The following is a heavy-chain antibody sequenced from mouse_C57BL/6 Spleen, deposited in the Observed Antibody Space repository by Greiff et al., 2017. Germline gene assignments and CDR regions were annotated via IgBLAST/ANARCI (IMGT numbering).Heavy chain of an antibody. CDR3: AALYYDYPAWFAY. D-gene: IGHD2-4*01. V-gene: IGHV1-26*01. Sequence: VQLQQSGPELVKPGASVKISCKASGYTFTDYYMNWVKQSHGKSLEWIGDINPNNGGTSYNQKFKGKATLTVDKSSSTAYMELRSLTSEDSAVYYCAALYYDYPAWFAYWGQGTLVTVSA. CDR1: GYTFTDYY. J-gene: IGHJ3*01. CDR2: INPNNGGT.